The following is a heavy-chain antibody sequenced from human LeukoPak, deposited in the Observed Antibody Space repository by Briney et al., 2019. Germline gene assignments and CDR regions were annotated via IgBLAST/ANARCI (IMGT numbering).Heavy chain of an antibody. J-gene: IGHJ6*03. D-gene: IGHD4-11*01. CDR2: MNPNSGNT. V-gene: IGHV1-8*01. CDR3: ARAGSDYSIAYYIDV. CDR1: GYTFTSYD. Sequence: GASVKVSCKASGYTFTSYDINWVRQATGQGLEWMGWMNPNSGNTGNAQKFQGRVTMTRNTSISTAYMELSSLRSEDTAVYYCARAGSDYSIAYYIDVWGKGTTVTVSS.